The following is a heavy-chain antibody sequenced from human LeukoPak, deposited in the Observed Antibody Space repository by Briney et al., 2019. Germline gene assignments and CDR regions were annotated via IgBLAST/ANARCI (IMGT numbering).Heavy chain of an antibody. CDR1: GFTFSSYG. V-gene: IGHV3-23*01. D-gene: IGHD3-16*01. J-gene: IGHJ2*01. CDR2: ISGSGSST. CDR3: AKDLGYDYVWGEGXXXXYW. Sequence: GGSLRLSCAASGFTFSSYGMSWVRQAPGKGLEWVSAISGSGSSTYYAASVKGRFTISRDNSKNTLYLQMDSLRAEDTAVYYCAKDLGYDYVWGEGXXXXYW.